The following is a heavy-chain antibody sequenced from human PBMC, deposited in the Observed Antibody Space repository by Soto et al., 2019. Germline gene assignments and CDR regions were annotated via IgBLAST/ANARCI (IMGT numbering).Heavy chain of an antibody. CDR1: GYTFTRYD. V-gene: IGHV1-8*01. J-gene: IGHJ4*02. CDR3: ARTDASLDS. Sequence: QVQLVQSGAEVKKPGASVKLSCKTSGYTFTRYDINWVRQAPGQGLEWVGWTNPKSGYTGSAQKFQGRITMTRDSSITTAYMELNSLTSDDTAVYYCARTDASLDSWGQGTLVTVSS. CDR2: TNPKSGYT.